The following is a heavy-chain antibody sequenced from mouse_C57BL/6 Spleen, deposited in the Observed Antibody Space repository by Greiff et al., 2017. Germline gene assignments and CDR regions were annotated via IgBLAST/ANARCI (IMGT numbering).Heavy chain of an antibody. D-gene: IGHD4-1*01. V-gene: IGHV6-3*01. CDR3: TGPNWDREGYYFDY. J-gene: IGHJ2*01. CDR2: IRLKSDTYAT. CDR1: GFTFSNYW. Sequence: EVQLVESGGGLVQPGGSMKLSCVASGFTFSNYWMNWVRQSPEKGLEWVAQIRLKSDTYATHYAVSVKGRFTISRDDSKSSVYLQMNNLRAEDTGIYYCTGPNWDREGYYFDYWGQGTTRTVSS.